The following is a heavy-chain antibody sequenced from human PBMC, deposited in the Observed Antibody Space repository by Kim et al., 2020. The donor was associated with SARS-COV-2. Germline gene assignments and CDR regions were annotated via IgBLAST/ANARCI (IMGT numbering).Heavy chain of an antibody. Sequence: ASVKVSSKASGYTFTIYGISWVRQAPRQGLEWMGWISAYNGNTNYAQKLQGRVTMTTDTSTSTAHMELRSLRSDDTAVYYFSRGSYYDSSGPSRIYYFDYWGQGTLVTVSS. CDR1: GYTFTIYG. CDR3: SRGSYYDSSGPSRIYYFDY. V-gene: IGHV1-18*01. D-gene: IGHD3-22*01. CDR2: ISAYNGNT. J-gene: IGHJ4*02.